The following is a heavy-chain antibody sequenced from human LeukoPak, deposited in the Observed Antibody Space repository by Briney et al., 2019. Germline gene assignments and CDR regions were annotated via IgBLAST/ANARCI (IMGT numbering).Heavy chain of an antibody. CDR2: IYYSGST. J-gene: IGHJ6*04. Sequence: SETLSLTCAVYGGSFSGYYWSWIRQPPGKGLEWIGSIYYSGSTYYNPSLKSRVTISVDTSKNQFSLKLSSVTAADTAVYYCAREARARDVWGKGTTVTVSS. CDR1: GGSFSGYY. CDR3: AREARARDV. D-gene: IGHD3-10*01. V-gene: IGHV4-34*01.